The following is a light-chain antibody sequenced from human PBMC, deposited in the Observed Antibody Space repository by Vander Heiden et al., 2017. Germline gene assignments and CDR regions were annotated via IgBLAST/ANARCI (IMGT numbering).Light chain of an antibody. V-gene: IGKV3-20*01. CDR3: QQYGRSPPFT. CDR1: QSFSSSS. Sequence: EIVLTQSPGTLSLSPGDGATLSCKASQSFSSSSLAWYQQKPGQTPRLLIYGASSRATGIPDRFSGSGSGTDFTLTISRLEPEDFAVYYCQQYGRSPPFTFGPGTKVDI. J-gene: IGKJ3*01. CDR2: GAS.